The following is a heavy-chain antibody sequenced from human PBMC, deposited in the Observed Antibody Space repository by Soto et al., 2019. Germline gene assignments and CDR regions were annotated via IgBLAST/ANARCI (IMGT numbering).Heavy chain of an antibody. J-gene: IGHJ5*02. D-gene: IGHD3-22*01. CDR3: ARELIVSDDSSGQMGFDP. CDR1: GGSISSYY. Sequence: QVQLQESGPGLVKPSETLSLTCTVSGGSISSYYWSWIRQPPGKGLEWIGYIYYSGSTNYNPSLKSRVTISVDTSKNQFSLKLSSVTAADTAVYYCARELIVSDDSSGQMGFDPWGQGTLVTVSS. V-gene: IGHV4-59*01. CDR2: IYYSGST.